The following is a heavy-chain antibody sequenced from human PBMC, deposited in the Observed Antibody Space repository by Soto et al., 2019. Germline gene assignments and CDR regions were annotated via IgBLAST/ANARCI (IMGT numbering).Heavy chain of an antibody. D-gene: IGHD7-27*01. CDR2: IYKSATT. J-gene: IGHJ5*01. CDR1: GDSISNLDYF. V-gene: IGHV4-30-4*01. Sequence: SEILSLTCSVSGDSISNLDYFWAWIRQPPGQALEYIGYIYKSATTYYNPSFESRVAISVDTSKSQFSLNVTSVTAADTAVYFCARGRYCLTGRCFPNWFDSWGQGALVTVSS. CDR3: ARGRYCLTGRCFPNWFDS.